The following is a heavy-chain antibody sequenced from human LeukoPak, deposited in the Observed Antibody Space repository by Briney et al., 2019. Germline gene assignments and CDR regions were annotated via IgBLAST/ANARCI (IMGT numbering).Heavy chain of an antibody. D-gene: IGHD6-19*01. CDR2: IYSSGST. J-gene: IGHJ4*02. CDR3: ARGPKSRDWYSIDY. V-gene: IGHV4-4*07. CDR1: GGSISSYY. Sequence: KSSETLSLTCTVSGGSISSYYWSWIRQPAGKGLEWIGRIYSSGSTNYNPSLKSRVTVSVDTSKNQFSLKLSSVTAADTAVYYCARGPKSRDWYSIDYWGRGTLVTVSS.